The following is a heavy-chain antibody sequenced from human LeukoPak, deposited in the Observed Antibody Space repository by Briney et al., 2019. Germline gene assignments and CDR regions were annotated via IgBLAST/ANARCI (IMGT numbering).Heavy chain of an antibody. D-gene: IGHD3-3*01. J-gene: IGHJ3*02. Sequence: TGGSLRLSCAASGFTFSSYSMNWVRQAPGKGLEWVGRIKSKNDGGTTDYAAPVKGRVTISRDDSKNTLYLQMNSLKTEDTALYYCTTFPSGFDIWGQGTMVTVSS. CDR2: IKSKNDGGTT. CDR1: GFTFSSYS. CDR3: TTFPSGFDI. V-gene: IGHV3-15*05.